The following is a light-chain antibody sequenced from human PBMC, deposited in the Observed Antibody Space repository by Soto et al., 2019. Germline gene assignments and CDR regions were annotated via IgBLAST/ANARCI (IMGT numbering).Light chain of an antibody. Sequence: QSALTQPASVSGSPGQSITLSCTGTSSDVGGYNYVSWYQLHPGKAPKLIIYDVTHRPSGISSRFSGSKSGNTASLTISGLQPEDEADYFCSSYTTGITLYVFGPGTKLTVL. CDR2: DVT. CDR1: SSDVGGYNY. J-gene: IGLJ1*01. CDR3: SSYTTGITLYV. V-gene: IGLV2-14*01.